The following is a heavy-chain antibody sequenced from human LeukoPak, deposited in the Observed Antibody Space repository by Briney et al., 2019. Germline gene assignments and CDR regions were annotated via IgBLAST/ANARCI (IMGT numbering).Heavy chain of an antibody. Sequence: GGSLRLSCAASGFTFSSYGMHWVRQAPGKGLEWVANIKLDGSDQNYADSVKGRFTISRDNAKTSVYLQMNSLRAEDTAVYYCARASGYYNFWSGFYTDYYMDVWGKGTTVIVSS. J-gene: IGHJ6*03. CDR3: ARASGYYNFWSGFYTDYYMDV. D-gene: IGHD3-3*01. CDR2: IKLDGSDQ. CDR1: GFTFSSYG. V-gene: IGHV3-7*01.